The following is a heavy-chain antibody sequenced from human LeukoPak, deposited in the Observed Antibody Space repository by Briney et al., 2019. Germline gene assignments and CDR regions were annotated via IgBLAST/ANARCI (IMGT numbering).Heavy chain of an antibody. CDR3: ARAGSHRNSGYDY. Sequence: GGSLRLSCAASGFTFSNYAMSWVRQAPGKGLEWVSYISTTGTIYYADSLEGRFTISRDNAKNSLYLQMNSLRAEDTGVYYCARAGSHRNSGYDYWGQGTLVTVSS. V-gene: IGHV3-69-1*01. CDR1: GFTFSNYA. J-gene: IGHJ4*02. D-gene: IGHD5-12*01. CDR2: ISTTGTI.